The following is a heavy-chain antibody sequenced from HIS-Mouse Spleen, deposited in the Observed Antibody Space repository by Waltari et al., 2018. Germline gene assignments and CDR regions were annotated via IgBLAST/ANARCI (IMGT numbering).Heavy chain of an antibody. D-gene: IGHD6-13*01. J-gene: IGHJ2*01. CDR2: IYYSGST. V-gene: IGHV4-39*07. CDR3: AREIPYSSSWYDWYFDL. CDR1: GGSISISSYY. Sequence: QLQLQESGPGLVKPSETLSLTCTFSGGSISISSYYWGWLRQPPGKGLEWIGSIYYSGSTYYNPSLKSRVTISVDTSKNQFSLKLSSVTAADTAVYYCAREIPYSSSWYDWYFDLWGRGTLVTVSS.